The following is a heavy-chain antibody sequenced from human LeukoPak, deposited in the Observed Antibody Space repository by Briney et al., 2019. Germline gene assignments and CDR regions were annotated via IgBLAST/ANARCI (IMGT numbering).Heavy chain of an antibody. V-gene: IGHV3-23*01. CDR1: GFTFNTYA. CDR2: VIGSGKTT. CDR3: TRPHVDGGYYYHQY. Sequence: HPGGSLRLSCAASGFTFNTYAMSWVRQAPGKGLEWVSGVIGSGKTTFYAGSVKGRFTISRDNSRNTLYLQMNRLRVEDTAVYYCTRPHVDGGYYYHQYWGQGTLVTVSS. D-gene: IGHD3-22*01. J-gene: IGHJ4*02.